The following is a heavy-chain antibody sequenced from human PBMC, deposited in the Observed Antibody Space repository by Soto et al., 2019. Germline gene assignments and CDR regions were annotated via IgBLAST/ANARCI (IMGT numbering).Heavy chain of an antibody. J-gene: IGHJ4*02. V-gene: IGHV3-30-3*01. CDR2: ISYDGSNK. D-gene: IGHD6-19*01. Sequence: GGSLRLSCAASGFTFSSYAMHWVRQAPGKGLEWVAVISYDGSNKYYADSVKGRFTISRDNSKNTLYLQMNSLRAEDTAVYYCASYSSGWADYWGQGTLVTVSS. CDR3: ASYSSGWADY. CDR1: GFTFSSYA.